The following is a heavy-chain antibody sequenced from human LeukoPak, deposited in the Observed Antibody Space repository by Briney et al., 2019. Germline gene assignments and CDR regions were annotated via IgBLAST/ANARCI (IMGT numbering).Heavy chain of an antibody. Sequence: SQTLSLTCAISGDSVSSNSADWSWIRQSPSRGLECLGRTYYRSKWYNEYAVSVKSRITINPDTSKNQFFLQLNSVTPEDTAVYYCARQRDGLNYYDYWGQGTLVTVSS. J-gene: IGHJ4*02. D-gene: IGHD5-24*01. CDR2: TYYRSKWYN. CDR1: GDSVSSNSAD. V-gene: IGHV6-1*01. CDR3: ARQRDGLNYYDY.